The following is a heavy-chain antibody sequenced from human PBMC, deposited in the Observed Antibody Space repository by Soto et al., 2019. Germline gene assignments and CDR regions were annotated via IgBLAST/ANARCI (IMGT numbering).Heavy chain of an antibody. Sequence: VGSLRLSCAASGFSFRSYGMHWVRQAPGKGLEWVAVISYDGSNKYYADSVKGRFTISRDNSKNTLYLQMNSLRAEDTAVYYCAKDDSSGGGYYYYGVDVWGQRTTVIVSS. J-gene: IGHJ6*02. D-gene: IGHD6-19*01. CDR2: ISYDGSNK. CDR1: GFSFRSYG. CDR3: AKDDSSGGGYYYYGVDV. V-gene: IGHV3-30*18.